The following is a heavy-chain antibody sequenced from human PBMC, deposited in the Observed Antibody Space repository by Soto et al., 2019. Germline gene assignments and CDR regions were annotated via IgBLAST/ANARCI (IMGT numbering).Heavy chain of an antibody. D-gene: IGHD2-2*01. CDR2: ISYDGSNK. J-gene: IGHJ6*02. Sequence: QVQLVESGGGVVQPGRSLRLSCAASGFTFSSYGMHWVRQAPGKGLEWVAVISYDGSNKYYADSVKGRFTISRDNSKNTLYLQMNSLRAEDTAVYYCAKDVLVPAHYGMDVWGQGTTVTVSS. CDR1: GFTFSSYG. V-gene: IGHV3-30*18. CDR3: AKDVLVPAHYGMDV.